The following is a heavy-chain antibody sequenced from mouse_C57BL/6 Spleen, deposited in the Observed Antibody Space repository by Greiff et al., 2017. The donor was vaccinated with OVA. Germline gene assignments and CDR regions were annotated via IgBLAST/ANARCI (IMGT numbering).Heavy chain of an antibody. CDR1: GFTFSSYA. CDR3: TRGDDGYDAGDYAMDY. Sequence: EVMLVESGEGLVKPGGSLKLSCAASGFTFSSYAMSWVRQTPEKRLEWVAYLSSGGDYIYYADTVKGRFTISRDNARNTLYLQMSSLKSEDTAMYYCTRGDDGYDAGDYAMDYWGQGTSVTVSS. CDR2: LSSGGDYI. V-gene: IGHV5-9-1*02. J-gene: IGHJ4*01. D-gene: IGHD2-2*01.